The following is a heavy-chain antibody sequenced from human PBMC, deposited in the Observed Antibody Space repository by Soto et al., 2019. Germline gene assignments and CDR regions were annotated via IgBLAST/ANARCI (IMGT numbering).Heavy chain of an antibody. CDR2: IFPSDSDT. Sequence: XSMKISCRTSGXRFTCYCISWVRQMPGKGLEWMGIIFPSDSDTRYSPAFQGQVTISADRSTSTVFLQWASLKPSDTAVYFCARKDKSGYLNWFDPWGQGTLVTVSS. CDR3: ARKDKSGYLNWFDP. V-gene: IGHV5-51*01. J-gene: IGHJ5*02. CDR1: GXRFTCYC. D-gene: IGHD3-22*01.